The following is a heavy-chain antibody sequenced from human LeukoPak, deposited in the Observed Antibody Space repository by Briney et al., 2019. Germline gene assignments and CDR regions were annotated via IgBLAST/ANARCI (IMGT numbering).Heavy chain of an antibody. CDR3: ARDYDSSGYPFDY. J-gene: IGHJ4*02. Sequence: GGSLRLSCAASGFTFSSYSMNWVRQAPGKGLEWVSSISSSSSYIYYADSVKGRFTISRDNAKNSLYLQMNSLRDEDTAVYYCARDYDSSGYPFDYWGQGTLVTVSS. CDR1: GFTFSSYS. D-gene: IGHD3-22*01. V-gene: IGHV3-21*01. CDR2: ISSSSSYI.